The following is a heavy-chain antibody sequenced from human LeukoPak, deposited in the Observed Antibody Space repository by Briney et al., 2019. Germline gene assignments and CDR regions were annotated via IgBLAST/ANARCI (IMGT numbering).Heavy chain of an antibody. Sequence: ASVKVSCKASGGTFSSYAISWVRQAPGQGLEWMGRIIPIVAIANYAQKFQGRVTITADKSMTTAYMELRSLKSEDTAVYYCALGYCSSNSCYAPDYWGQGTLVTVSS. CDR2: IIPIVAIA. V-gene: IGHV1-69*04. CDR3: ALGYCSSNSCYAPDY. CDR1: GGTFSSYA. D-gene: IGHD2-2*01. J-gene: IGHJ4*02.